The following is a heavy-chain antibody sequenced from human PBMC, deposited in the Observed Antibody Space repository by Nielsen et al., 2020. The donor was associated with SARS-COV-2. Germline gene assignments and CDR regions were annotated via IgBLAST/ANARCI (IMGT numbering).Heavy chain of an antibody. CDR3: ARVGDEGALYYYYMDV. CDR2: IYHSGST. CDR1: GGSISSSNW. Sequence: SETLSLTCAVSGGSISSSNWWSWVRQPPGKGLEWIGEIYHSGSTNYNPSLKSRVTISVDKSKSQFSLKLSSVTAADTAVYYCARVGDEGALYYYYMDVWGKGTTVTVSS. J-gene: IGHJ6*03. V-gene: IGHV4-4*02. D-gene: IGHD5-24*01.